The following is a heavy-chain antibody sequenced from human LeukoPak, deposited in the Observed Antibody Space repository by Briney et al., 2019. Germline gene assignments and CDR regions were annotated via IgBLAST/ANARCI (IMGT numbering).Heavy chain of an antibody. CDR1: GGSISSYY. J-gene: IGHJ4*02. Sequence: ETLSLTCTVSGGSISSYYWSWVRQAPGKGLEWVSAISGSGGSTYYADSVKGRFTISRDNSKNTLYLQMNSLRAEDTAVYYCAKATNYYGSGSPDYWGQGTLVTVSS. D-gene: IGHD3-10*01. V-gene: IGHV3-23*01. CDR3: AKATNYYGSGSPDY. CDR2: ISGSGGST.